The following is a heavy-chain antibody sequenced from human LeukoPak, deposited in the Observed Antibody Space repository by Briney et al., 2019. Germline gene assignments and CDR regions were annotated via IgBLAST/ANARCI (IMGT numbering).Heavy chain of an antibody. D-gene: IGHD3-22*01. V-gene: IGHV3-48*03. CDR2: ISSSGSTI. Sequence: GGSLRLSCAASGFTFSSYEMNWVRQAPGKGLEWVSYISSSGSTIYYADSVKGRFTISRDNAKNSRYLEMNRLRAEDTAVYYCARGDSSGYYPNYFDYWGQGTLVTVSS. CDR1: GFTFSSYE. J-gene: IGHJ4*02. CDR3: ARGDSSGYYPNYFDY.